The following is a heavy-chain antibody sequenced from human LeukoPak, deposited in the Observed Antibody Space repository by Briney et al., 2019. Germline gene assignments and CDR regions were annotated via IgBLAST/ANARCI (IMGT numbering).Heavy chain of an antibody. D-gene: IGHD5-12*01. CDR1: GFTVSSNY. CDR3: AKNRLGLRFDY. Sequence: GGSLRLSCAASGFTVSSNYMSWVRQAPGKGLEWVSVIYSGGSTCHADSVKGRFTFSRDNSKNTVYLQMNSLRAEDTAVYYCAKNRLGLRFDYWGQGTLVTVSS. J-gene: IGHJ4*02. V-gene: IGHV3-53*01. CDR2: IYSGGST.